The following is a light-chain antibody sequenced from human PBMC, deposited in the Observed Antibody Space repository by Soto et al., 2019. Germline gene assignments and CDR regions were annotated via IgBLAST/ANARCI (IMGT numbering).Light chain of an antibody. Sequence: DIQMTQSPSYLSASVGYIFTITCRASQDTRKDIGWYQQKPGKAPKRLIYAASSLQSGVTSRFSGSGSGTELTLTLRSLQCEDFATYYCLQHNSYPPLTFGQGTKLEIK. CDR1: QDTRKD. J-gene: IGKJ1*01. V-gene: IGKV1-17*01. CDR3: LQHNSYPPLT. CDR2: AAS.